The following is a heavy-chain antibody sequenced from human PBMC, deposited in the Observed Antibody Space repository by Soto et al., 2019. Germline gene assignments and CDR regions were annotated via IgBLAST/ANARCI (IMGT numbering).Heavy chain of an antibody. CDR1: GGTFSSYA. CDR2: IIPIFGTA. V-gene: IGHV1-69*13. CDR3: ARGPGYCSGGSCYPAPLDY. Sequence: GASVKVSCKASGGTFSSYAISWVRQAPGQGLEWMGGIIPIFGTANYAQKFQGRVTITADESTSTAYMELSSLRSEDTAVYYCARGPGYCSGGSCYPAPLDYWGQGTLVTVSS. J-gene: IGHJ4*02. D-gene: IGHD2-15*01.